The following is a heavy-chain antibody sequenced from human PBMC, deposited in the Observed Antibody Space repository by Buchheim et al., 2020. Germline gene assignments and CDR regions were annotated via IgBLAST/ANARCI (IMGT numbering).Heavy chain of an antibody. V-gene: IGHV4-34*01. CDR2: INHSGST. CDR1: GGSFSGYY. D-gene: IGHD6-19*01. CDR3: ARHKYSSVRYYYYGMDV. J-gene: IGHJ6*02. Sequence: QVQLQQWGAGLLKPSDTLSLTCAVYGGSFSGYYWSWIRQPPGKGLEWIGEINHSGSTNYNPSLKSRVTISVDTSKNQFSLKLSSVTAADTAVYYCARHKYSSVRYYYYGMDVWGQGTT.